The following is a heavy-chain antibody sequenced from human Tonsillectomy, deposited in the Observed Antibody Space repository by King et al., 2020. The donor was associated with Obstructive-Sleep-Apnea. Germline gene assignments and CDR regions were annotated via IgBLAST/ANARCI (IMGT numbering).Heavy chain of an antibody. CDR1: GGSISSYC. J-gene: IGHJ6*02. Sequence: VQLQESGPGLVKPSETLSLTCTVSGGSISSYCWSWIRQPPGKGLEWIGYIYYSGSTNYNPSLKSRVTISVETSKNQFSLKLSSVTAADTAVYYCARQSNYYYYGMDVWGQGTTVTVSS. V-gene: IGHV4-59*08. CDR2: IYYSGST. CDR3: ARQSNYYYYGMDV.